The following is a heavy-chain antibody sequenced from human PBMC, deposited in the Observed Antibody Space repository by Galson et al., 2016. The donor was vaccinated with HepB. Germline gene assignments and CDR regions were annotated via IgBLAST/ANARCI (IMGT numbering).Heavy chain of an antibody. J-gene: IGHJ6*01. CDR2: IWYDGSNK. CDR3: ARDAQQLLRGYYYGMDV. D-gene: IGHD1-1*01. CDR1: GFTFSSYG. Sequence: SLRLSCAASGFTFSSYGMHWVRQAPGKGLEWVDIIWYDGSNKYYADSVKGRFTISRDNSKNTLYLQMNSLRAEDTAVYYWARDAQQLLRGYYYGMDVWGQGTTVTVSS. V-gene: IGHV3-33*01.